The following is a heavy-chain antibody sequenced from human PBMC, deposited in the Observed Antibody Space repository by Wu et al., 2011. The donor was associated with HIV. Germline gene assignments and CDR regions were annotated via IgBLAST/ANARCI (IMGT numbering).Heavy chain of an antibody. CDR2: INPNSGGA. Sequence: QVQLVQSGAEVTKPGASVKVSCKASGYTFTDYYMHWVRQAPGQGLEWMGWINPNSGGARYAVKFQGRVTMTRDTSISTAYMDLSRLTSDDTAVYYCARPIAAAGSVFIYWGQGALVTVLL. V-gene: IGHV1-2*02. CDR1: GYTFTDYY. J-gene: IGHJ4*02. D-gene: IGHD6-13*01. CDR3: ARPIAAAGSVFIY.